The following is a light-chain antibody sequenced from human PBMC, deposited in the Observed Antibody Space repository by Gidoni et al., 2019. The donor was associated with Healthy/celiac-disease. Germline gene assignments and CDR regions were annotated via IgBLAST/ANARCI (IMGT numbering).Light chain of an antibody. CDR2: GNS. Sequence: QSVLTQPPPVLGAPGQRVTISCTGSSPNTGAGSDVHWYQQLPGPAPKLLIYGNSNRPSGVPDRFSGSKSGTSASLAITGLQAEDEADYYCQSYDSSLSGLVFGGGTKLTVL. CDR3: QSYDSSLSGLV. V-gene: IGLV1-40*01. CDR1: SPNTGAGSD. J-gene: IGLJ2*01.